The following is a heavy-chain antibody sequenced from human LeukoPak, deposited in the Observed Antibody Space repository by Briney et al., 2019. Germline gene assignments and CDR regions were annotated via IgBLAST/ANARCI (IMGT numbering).Heavy chain of an antibody. Sequence: GGSLRLSCAASGFTFSSYSMNWVRQAPGKGLEWVANIKQDGSEKYYVDSVKGRFTISRDNAKNSLYLQMNSLRAEDTAVYYCAKSGYSGYDVYYFDYWGQGTLVTVSS. D-gene: IGHD5-12*01. CDR1: GFTFSSYS. J-gene: IGHJ4*02. CDR2: IKQDGSEK. V-gene: IGHV3-7*03. CDR3: AKSGYSGYDVYYFDY.